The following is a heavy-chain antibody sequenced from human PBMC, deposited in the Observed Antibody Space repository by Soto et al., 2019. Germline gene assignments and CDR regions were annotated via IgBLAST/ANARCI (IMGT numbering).Heavy chain of an antibody. D-gene: IGHD2-2*03. CDR3: AREGNLGRWIQPLES. CDR1: GFTFTSSA. Sequence: ASLKVSCKSSGFTFTSSAVRCVRHSLGQRLEWIGWIVVGSGNTNYAQKFQERVTITRDMSTSTAYMELSSLRSEDTAVYFCAREGNLGRWIQPLESWGQGTLVTVSS. CDR2: IVVGSGNT. V-gene: IGHV1-58*01. J-gene: IGHJ4*02.